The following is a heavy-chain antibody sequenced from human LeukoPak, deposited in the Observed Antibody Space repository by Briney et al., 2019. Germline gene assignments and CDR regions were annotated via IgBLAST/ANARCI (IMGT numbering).Heavy chain of an antibody. CDR1: GYTFTGYY. CDR2: INPNRGGT. D-gene: IGHD6-19*01. J-gene: IGHJ4*02. V-gene: IGHV1-2*02. Sequence: ASVKVSCKASGYTFTGYYMYWVRQPPGQGLEWMGWINPNRGGTNYAQKFQGRVTMTRDTSISTAYMELSRLRSDDTAVYYCARSTAVADNADYWGQGTLVTVSS. CDR3: ARSTAVADNADY.